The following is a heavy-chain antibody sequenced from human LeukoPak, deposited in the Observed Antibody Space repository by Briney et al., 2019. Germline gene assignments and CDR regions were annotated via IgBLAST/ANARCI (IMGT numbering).Heavy chain of an antibody. J-gene: IGHJ4*02. CDR1: GFIFSSYA. CDR2: ISYDRSNK. D-gene: IGHD2-2*03. V-gene: IGHV3-30*04. Sequence: GGSLRLSCAASGFIFSSYAMHWVRQAPGKGVEGVAVISYDRSNKYYADSVKGRFTISRDNSKNTLYLQMNSLRGEDTAVYHCASGYCSSTSCFPDYWGQGTLVTVSS. CDR3: ASGYCSSTSCFPDY.